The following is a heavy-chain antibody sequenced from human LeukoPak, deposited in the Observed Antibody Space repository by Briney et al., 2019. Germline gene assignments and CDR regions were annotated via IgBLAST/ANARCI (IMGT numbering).Heavy chain of an antibody. Sequence: GGSLRLSCAASGFTFSSYAMHWVRQAPGKGLEYVSAISSNGGSTYYANSVKGRFTISRDNSKNTLYLQMGSLRAEDMAVYYCARAFRYYYDSSGYIFDYWGQGTLVTVSS. CDR3: ARAFRYYYDSSGYIFDY. J-gene: IGHJ4*02. CDR1: GFTFSSYA. CDR2: ISSNGGST. V-gene: IGHV3-64*01. D-gene: IGHD3-22*01.